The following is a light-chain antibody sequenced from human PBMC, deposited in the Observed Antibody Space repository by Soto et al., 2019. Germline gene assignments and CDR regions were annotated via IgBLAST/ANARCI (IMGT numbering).Light chain of an antibody. Sequence: QPVLTQPASVSGSPGQSITISCTGTSSDVGGYNYVSWYQQHPGKAPKLMIYEVSNRPSGVSNRFSGSKSGNTASLTISGLQAEDEADYYCSSYTGSSVVVFGGGTQLTVL. CDR3: SSYTGSSVVV. V-gene: IGLV2-14*01. CDR2: EVS. CDR1: SSDVGGYNY. J-gene: IGLJ2*01.